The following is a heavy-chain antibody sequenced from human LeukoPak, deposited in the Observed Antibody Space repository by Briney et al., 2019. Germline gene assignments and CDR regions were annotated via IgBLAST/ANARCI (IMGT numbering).Heavy chain of an antibody. CDR3: ARGTHSSSWYFYYYMDV. V-gene: IGHV3-30*04. J-gene: IGHJ6*03. CDR1: GFTFSSYA. Sequence: QPGGSLRLSCAASGFTFSSYAMHWVRQAPGKGLEWVAVISYDGSNKYYADSVKGRFTISRDNSKNTLYLQMNSLRAEDTAVYYCARGTHSSSWYFYYYMDVWGKGTTVTVSS. CDR2: ISYDGSNK. D-gene: IGHD6-13*01.